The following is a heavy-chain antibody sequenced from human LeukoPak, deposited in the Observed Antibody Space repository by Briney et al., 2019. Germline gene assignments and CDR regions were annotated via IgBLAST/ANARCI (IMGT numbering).Heavy chain of an antibody. D-gene: IGHD6-13*01. CDR1: GFTFSSYG. CDR2: ISYDGSNK. J-gene: IGHJ1*01. CDR3: AKDSPALWHSSSWYINFQH. V-gene: IGHV3-30*18. Sequence: GGSLRLSCAASGFTFSSYGMHWVRQAPGKGLEWVAVISYDGSNKYYADSVKGRFTISRDNSKNTLYLQMNSLRAEDTAVYYCAKDSPALWHSSSWYINFQHWGQGTLVTVSS.